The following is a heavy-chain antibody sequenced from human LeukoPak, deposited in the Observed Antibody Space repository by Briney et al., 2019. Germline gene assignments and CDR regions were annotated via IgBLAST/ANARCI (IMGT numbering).Heavy chain of an antibody. V-gene: IGHV4-34*01. J-gene: IGHJ6*02. CDR1: GGSFSGYY. Sequence: SETLSLTCAVYGGSFSGYYWSWIRQPPGKGLEWIGEINHSGNTNYNPSLKSRVTILVDTSKNQFSLKLSSVTAADTAVYYCARWRITMVRGGQYYYYYGMDVWGQGTTVTVSS. D-gene: IGHD3-10*01. CDR3: ARWRITMVRGGQYYYYYGMDV. CDR2: INHSGNT.